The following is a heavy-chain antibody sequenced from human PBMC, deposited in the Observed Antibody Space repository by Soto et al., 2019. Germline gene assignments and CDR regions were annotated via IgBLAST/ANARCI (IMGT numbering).Heavy chain of an antibody. CDR1: GGTFSSYA. Sequence: ASVKVSCKASGGTFSSYAISWVRQAPGQGLEWMGGIIPIFGTANYAQKFQGRVTITADESTSTAYMELSSLGSEDTAVYYCARDPYSKEDSWDYYYGMDVWGQGTTVTVSS. D-gene: IGHD4-4*01. V-gene: IGHV1-69*13. J-gene: IGHJ6*02. CDR3: ARDPYSKEDSWDYYYGMDV. CDR2: IIPIFGTA.